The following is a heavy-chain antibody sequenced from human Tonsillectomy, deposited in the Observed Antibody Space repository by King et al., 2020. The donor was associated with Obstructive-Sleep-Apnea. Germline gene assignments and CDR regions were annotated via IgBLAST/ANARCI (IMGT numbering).Heavy chain of an antibody. J-gene: IGHJ4*02. Sequence: VQLVESGAEVKKPGASVKVSGKASGYTFTSYGISWVRQAPGQGLEWMGWISAYNGNTHYAQKLQGRGTMTTDTSTSTAYMGLRSLRSDDTAVYYCARDGYSYDRTQLDYWGQGTLVTVSS. CDR2: ISAYNGNT. CDR3: ARDGYSYDRTQLDY. D-gene: IGHD5-18*01. CDR1: GYTFTSYG. V-gene: IGHV1-18*04.